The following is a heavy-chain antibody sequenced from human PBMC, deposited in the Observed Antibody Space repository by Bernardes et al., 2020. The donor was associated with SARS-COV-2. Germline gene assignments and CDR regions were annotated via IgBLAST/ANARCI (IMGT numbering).Heavy chain of an antibody. Sequence: GGSLRLSCEASGFTFSDEWLSWVRQAPGKGLEWVGRIKRKSDGETTDYAAPVKGRFTVSRDDSRSTLYLQMNSLRTEDTGVYYCASALSVEAIIWGQGTLVTVSS. V-gene: IGHV3-15*01. CDR3: ASALSVEAII. J-gene: IGHJ4*02. CDR1: GFTFSDEW. D-gene: IGHD3-10*01. CDR2: IKRKSDGETT.